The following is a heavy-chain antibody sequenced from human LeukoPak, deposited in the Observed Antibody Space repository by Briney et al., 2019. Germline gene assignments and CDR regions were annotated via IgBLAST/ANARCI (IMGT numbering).Heavy chain of an antibody. D-gene: IGHD1-26*01. V-gene: IGHV3-48*03. CDR1: GFTFSSYE. Sequence: GGSLRLSCAASGFTFSSYEMNWVRQAPGRGLEWVSYISSSGSTIYYADSVKGRFTISRDNAKNSLYLQMNSLRAEDTAVYYCARDLSESSGSYYGSSYYFDYWGQGTLVTVSS. J-gene: IGHJ4*02. CDR3: ARDLSESSGSYYGSSYYFDY. CDR2: ISSSGSTI.